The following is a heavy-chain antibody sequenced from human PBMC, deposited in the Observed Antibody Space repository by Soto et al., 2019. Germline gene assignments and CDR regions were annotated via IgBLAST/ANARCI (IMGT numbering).Heavy chain of an antibody. CDR1: GGSFSGYY. CDR2: INHSGST. CDR3: ARGERSRGRAFFDP. J-gene: IGHJ5*02. Sequence: QVQLQQWGAGLLKPSETLSLTCAVYGGSFSGYYWSWIRQPPGKGLEWIGEINHSGSTNYNPSLKSRVTISVDTSKNQFSLKLSSVTAADTAVYYCARGERSRGRAFFDPWGQGTLVTVSS. V-gene: IGHV4-34*01. D-gene: IGHD3-16*01.